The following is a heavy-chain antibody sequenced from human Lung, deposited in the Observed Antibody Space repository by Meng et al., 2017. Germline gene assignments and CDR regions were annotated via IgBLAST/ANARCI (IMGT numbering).Heavy chain of an antibody. Sequence: GSLRLSCTVSGGSINSYYWNWIRQTAGKGLEWIGRVQTSGSTNYNPSLKSRVTMSVDTSNNQFSLKVSSVTAADTAVYYCARDFGQLHDALDIWGQGTMVTVSS. V-gene: IGHV4-4*07. CDR3: ARDFGQLHDALDI. CDR1: GGSINSYY. D-gene: IGHD2-2*01. J-gene: IGHJ3*02. CDR2: VQTSGST.